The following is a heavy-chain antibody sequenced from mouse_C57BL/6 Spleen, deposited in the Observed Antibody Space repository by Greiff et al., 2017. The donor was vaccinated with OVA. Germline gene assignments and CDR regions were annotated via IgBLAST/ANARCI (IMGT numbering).Heavy chain of an antibody. D-gene: IGHD1-1*01. CDR3: ANYYGSSYGYFDY. Sequence: EVQLQQSGPELVKPGASVKISCKASGYTFTDYYMNWVKQSHGKSLEWIGDINPNNGGTSYNQKCKGKATWTVDKSSSTAYMEIRSLTSEDSAVYYCANYYGSSYGYFDYWGQGTTLTVSS. CDR2: INPNNGGT. V-gene: IGHV1-26*01. J-gene: IGHJ2*01. CDR1: GYTFTDYY.